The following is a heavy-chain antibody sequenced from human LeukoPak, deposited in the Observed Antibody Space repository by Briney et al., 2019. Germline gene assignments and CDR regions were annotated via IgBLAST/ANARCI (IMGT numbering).Heavy chain of an antibody. CDR2: IYYSGST. J-gene: IGHJ4*02. Sequence: SETLSLTCTVSGGSIGSYYCSWIRQPPGKGLEWIGYIYYSGSTNYNPSLKSRVTISADTSKNQFSLKLSSVTAADTAVYYCARRDCTTFRCYSFDYWGQGILVTVSS. V-gene: IGHV4-59*08. D-gene: IGHD2/OR15-2a*01. CDR1: GGSIGSYY. CDR3: ARRDCTTFRCYSFDY.